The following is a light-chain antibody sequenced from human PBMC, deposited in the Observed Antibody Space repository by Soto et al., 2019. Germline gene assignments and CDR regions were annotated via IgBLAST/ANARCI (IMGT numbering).Light chain of an antibody. J-gene: IGKJ4*01. CDR1: QSVRSNY. CDR2: DAS. V-gene: IGKV3-20*01. CDR3: QQYGSSPLT. Sequence: EIVLTQSPGTLSLSPGERATLSCRASQSVRSNYLAWYQQKPGQAPRFLIYDASSRATGIPDRFSGSGSGTDFTLTISRLEPEDFAVYYCQQYGSSPLTFDGGTKVEIK.